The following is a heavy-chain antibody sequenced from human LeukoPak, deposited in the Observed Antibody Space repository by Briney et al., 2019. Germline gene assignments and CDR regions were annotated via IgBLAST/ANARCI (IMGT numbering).Heavy chain of an antibody. CDR1: GFTFSSYA. D-gene: IGHD5-18*01. CDR2: ISGSGGST. J-gene: IGHJ3*02. Sequence: SGGSLRLSCAASGFTFSSYAMSWVRQAPGKGLEWVSAISGSGGSTYYADSVKGRFTISRDNSKNTLYLQMNSLRAEDTAVYYCAKGYHSYGRRIDAFDIWGQGTMVTVSS. V-gene: IGHV3-23*01. CDR3: AKGYHSYGRRIDAFDI.